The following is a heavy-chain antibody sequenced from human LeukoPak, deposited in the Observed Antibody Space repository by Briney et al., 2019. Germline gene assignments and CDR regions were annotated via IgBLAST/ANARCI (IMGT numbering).Heavy chain of an antibody. Sequence: GGSLRLSCGASGFNFDDYGMSWVRPAPGKGLEWVSDINWNGGSSGYADSVKGRFTISRDNAKNSLYLQMNSLRAEDTAVYYCAELGITMIGGVWGKGTTVTISS. CDR2: INWNGGSS. CDR1: GFNFDDYG. V-gene: IGHV3-20*04. D-gene: IGHD3-10*02. J-gene: IGHJ6*04. CDR3: AELGITMIGGV.